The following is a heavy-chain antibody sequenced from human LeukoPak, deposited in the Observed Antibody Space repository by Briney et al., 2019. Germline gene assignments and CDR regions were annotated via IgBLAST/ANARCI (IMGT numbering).Heavy chain of an antibody. Sequence: GGSLRLSCAASGFTFSSYGMHRVRQAPGKGLEWVAVISYDGSNKYYADSVKGRFTISRDNSKNTLYLQMNSLSAEDTAVYYCAKEPRSIAVLDVWGKGTTVTVSS. V-gene: IGHV3-30*18. CDR3: AKEPRSIAVLDV. J-gene: IGHJ6*04. CDR1: GFTFSSYG. CDR2: ISYDGSNK. D-gene: IGHD6-19*01.